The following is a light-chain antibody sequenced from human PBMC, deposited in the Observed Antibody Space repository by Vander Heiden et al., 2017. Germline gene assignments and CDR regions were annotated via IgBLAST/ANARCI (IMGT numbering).Light chain of an antibody. Sequence: EIVMTQSPAALSVSSGDSATSSCRASRNIDNTLAWYHQKPGQAPRLLIYNGVTRATGVPARFSASGSGTEFTLTISSLQSEDFAIYYCQQYNNWPPITFGQGTRLEIK. CDR1: RNIDNT. V-gene: IGKV3-15*01. CDR2: NGV. J-gene: IGKJ5*01. CDR3: QQYNNWPPIT.